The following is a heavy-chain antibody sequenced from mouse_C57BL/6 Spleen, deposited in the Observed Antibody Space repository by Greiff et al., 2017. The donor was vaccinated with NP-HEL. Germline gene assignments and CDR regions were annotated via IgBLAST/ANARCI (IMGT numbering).Heavy chain of an antibody. CDR2: IWSGGST. CDR3: AINNYYSNPYAMDY. CDR1: GFSLTSYG. Sequence: VQLQQSGPGLVQPSQSLSITCTVSGFSLTSYGVHWVRQSPGKGLEWLGVIWSGGSTDYNAAFISRLSISKDNSKSQVFFKMNSLQADDTAIYYCAINNYYSNPYAMDYWGQGTSVTVSS. D-gene: IGHD2-5*01. J-gene: IGHJ4*01. V-gene: IGHV2-2*01.